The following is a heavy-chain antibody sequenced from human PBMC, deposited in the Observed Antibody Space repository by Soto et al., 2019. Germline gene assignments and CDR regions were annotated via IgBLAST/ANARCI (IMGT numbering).Heavy chain of an antibody. CDR2: ITSKAFGGTT. V-gene: IGHV3-49*03. CDR3: TRGYNNQPNDGFDF. CDR1: GFRFGDYA. J-gene: IGHJ3*01. Sequence: GGSLRLSCTASGFRFGDYAMSWFRQAPGQGREWVGFITSKAFGGTTEYAASVKGRFTISRDESKSTAYLQMNSLKTEDTAVYFCTRGYNNQPNDGFDFWGQGTLVTVSS. D-gene: IGHD5-18*01.